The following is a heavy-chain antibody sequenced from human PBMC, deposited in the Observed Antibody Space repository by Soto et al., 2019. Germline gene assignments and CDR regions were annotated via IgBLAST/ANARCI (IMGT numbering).Heavy chain of an antibody. V-gene: IGHV3-48*02. Sequence: EVQLVESGGGLVQPGGSLRLSCAASGFTFSSYSMNWVRQAPGKGLEWVSYISSSSSTIYYADSVKGRFTISRDNAKNSLYLQMNSLRDEDTAVYYCARDNHPGEMAPYYYYGMDVWGQGTTVTVSS. J-gene: IGHJ6*02. D-gene: IGHD7-27*01. CDR2: ISSSSSTI. CDR1: GFTFSSYS. CDR3: ARDNHPGEMAPYYYYGMDV.